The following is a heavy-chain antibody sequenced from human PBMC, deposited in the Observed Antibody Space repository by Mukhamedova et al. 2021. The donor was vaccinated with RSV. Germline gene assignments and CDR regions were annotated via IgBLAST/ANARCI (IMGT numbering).Heavy chain of an antibody. CDR3: ARDRALGEVLYGMDV. Sequence: TFSSYAMHWVRQAPGKGLEWVAVISYDGSNKYYADSVKGRFTISRDNSKNTLYLQMNSLRAEDTAVYYCARDRALGEVLYGMDVW. V-gene: IGHV3-30*04. J-gene: IGHJ6*01. CDR1: TFSSYA. CDR2: ISYDGSNK. D-gene: IGHD3-10*01.